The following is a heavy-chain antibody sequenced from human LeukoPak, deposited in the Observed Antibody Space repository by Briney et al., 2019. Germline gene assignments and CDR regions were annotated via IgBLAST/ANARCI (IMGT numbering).Heavy chain of an antibody. CDR3: ARRARTYYGSGSPNYYFDY. CDR1: GGSISSYY. CDR2: IYYSGST. V-gene: IGHV4-59*08. J-gene: IGHJ4*02. Sequence: SETLSLTCTVSGGSISSYYWSWIRQPPGKGLEWIGYIYYSGSTNYNPSLKSRVTISVDTSKNQFSLKLSSVTAADTAVYYCARRARTYYGSGSPNYYFDYWGQGTLVTVSS. D-gene: IGHD3-10*01.